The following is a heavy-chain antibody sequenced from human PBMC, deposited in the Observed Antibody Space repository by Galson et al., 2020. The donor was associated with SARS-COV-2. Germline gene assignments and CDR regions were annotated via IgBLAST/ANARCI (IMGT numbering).Heavy chain of an antibody. Sequence: SETLSLTCAVYGGSFSGYYWSWIRQPPGKGLEWIGEINSSGSTNYNPSLKSRVTISVDTSKNHFSLKLSSVTAADTAVYYCAREENFFLVWTASRMGYFDYGCRGTLSTGSS. J-gene: IGHJ4*02. V-gene: IGHV4-34*01. D-gene: IGHD2-21*02. CDR1: GGSFSGYY. CDR2: INSSGST. CDR3: AREENFFLVWTASRMGYFDY.